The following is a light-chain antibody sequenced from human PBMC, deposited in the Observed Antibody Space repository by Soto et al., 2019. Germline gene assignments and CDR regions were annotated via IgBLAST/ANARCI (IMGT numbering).Light chain of an antibody. Sequence: DIVMTQSPDSLAVPLGERATINGKSSQSVLYSSNNKNYLAWYQQKPGQPPKLLIYWASTRESGVPDRFSGSGSGTDFTLTISSLQAEDVAVYYCQQYYSTRTFGQGTKMEIK. CDR1: QSVLYSSNNKNY. CDR2: WAS. CDR3: QQYYSTRT. V-gene: IGKV4-1*01. J-gene: IGKJ1*01.